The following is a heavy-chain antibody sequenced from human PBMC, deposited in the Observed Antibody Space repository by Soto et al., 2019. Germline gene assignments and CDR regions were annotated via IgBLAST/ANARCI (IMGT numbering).Heavy chain of an antibody. Sequence: SETLSLTCTVSGGYISSSSYYCGWIRQPPGKGLEWIGNIYYSGNTYYNPSLKSRVTISVDTSKNQFSLRLTSVTAADTAVYYCATHPPYGLLDHWGQGTLVTVSS. J-gene: IGHJ4*02. V-gene: IGHV4-39*01. D-gene: IGHD4-17*01. CDR2: IYYSGNT. CDR1: GGYISSSSYY. CDR3: ATHPPYGLLDH.